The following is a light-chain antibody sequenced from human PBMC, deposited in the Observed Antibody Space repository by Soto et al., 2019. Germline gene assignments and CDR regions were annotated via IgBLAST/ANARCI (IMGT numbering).Light chain of an antibody. J-gene: IGKJ4*02. V-gene: IGKV1-17*01. CDR3: VQHNTCPLT. CDR2: AAS. CDR1: QGIRND. Sequence: IQMTQSPSSLSASVGDRVTITCRASQGIRNDLDWYQQKPGKASKRLIYAASSLQSGVPSRFSGGRFGTEFPVTFSWRQREDFATYYCVQHNTCPLTLDGGTKVEL.